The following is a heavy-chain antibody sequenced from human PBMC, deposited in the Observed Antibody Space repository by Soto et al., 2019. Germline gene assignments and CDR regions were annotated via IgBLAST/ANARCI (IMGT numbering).Heavy chain of an antibody. CDR1: GGSISSSSYY. V-gene: IGHV4-39*01. D-gene: IGHD3-16*01. CDR2: IYYSGST. J-gene: IGHJ5*02. CDR3: ARHQGLYDYVWGSSRSNWFDT. Sequence: PSETLSLTCTVSGGSISSSSYYWGWIRQPPGKGLEWIGSIYYSGSTYYNPSLKSRVTISVDTSKNQFSLKLSSVTAADTAVYYCARHQGLYDYVWGSSRSNWFDTWGQGTLVTVSS.